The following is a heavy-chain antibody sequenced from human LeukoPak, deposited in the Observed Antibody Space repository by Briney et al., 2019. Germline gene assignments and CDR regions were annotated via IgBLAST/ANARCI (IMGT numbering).Heavy chain of an antibody. D-gene: IGHD3-3*01. J-gene: IGHJ4*02. V-gene: IGHV1-2*02. CDR1: GYTFTGYY. Sequence: GASVKVSCKTSGYTFTGYYMHWVRQAPGQGLEWMGWINPNNGGTNYAQKFQSRVTMTRDTSISTAYMELSRLRSDDTAVYYCAREYYDFWSGYNDYWGQGTLVTVSS. CDR3: AREYYDFWSGYNDY. CDR2: INPNNGGT.